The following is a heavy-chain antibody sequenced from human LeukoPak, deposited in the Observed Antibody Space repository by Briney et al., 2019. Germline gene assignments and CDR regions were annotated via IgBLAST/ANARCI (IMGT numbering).Heavy chain of an antibody. Sequence: GASVNVSCKASGGTFSSYAISWVRQAPGQGLEWVGGFDPEDGETIYAQKFQGRVTMTEDTSTDTAYMELSSLRSEDTAVYYCATAAWDGYSSGWSFDYWGQGTLVTVSS. CDR3: ATAAWDGYSSGWSFDY. J-gene: IGHJ4*02. CDR1: GGTFSSYA. D-gene: IGHD6-19*01. CDR2: FDPEDGET. V-gene: IGHV1-24*01.